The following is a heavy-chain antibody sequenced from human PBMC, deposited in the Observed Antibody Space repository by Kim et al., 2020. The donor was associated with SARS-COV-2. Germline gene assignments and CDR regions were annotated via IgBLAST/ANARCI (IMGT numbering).Heavy chain of an antibody. Sequence: YADSVKGRFTISRDNSKNTLYLQMNSLRAEDTAVYYCAKQYYDFWSGWLWGQGTLVTVSS. J-gene: IGHJ4*02. V-gene: IGHV3-23*01. D-gene: IGHD3-3*01. CDR3: AKQYYDFWSGWL.